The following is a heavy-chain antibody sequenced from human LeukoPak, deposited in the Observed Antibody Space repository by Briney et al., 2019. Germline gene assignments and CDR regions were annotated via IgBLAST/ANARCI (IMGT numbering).Heavy chain of an antibody. J-gene: IGHJ4*02. V-gene: IGHV1-2*02. D-gene: IGHD2-2*03. Sequence: ASVKVSCKASGYTFTGYYMHWVRQAPGQGLEWMGWTNPNSGGTNYAQKFQGRVTMTRDTSISTAYMELSRLRSDDTAVYYCARAGGYCSSTSCWGPIDYWGQGTLVTVSS. CDR1: GYTFTGYY. CDR2: TNPNSGGT. CDR3: ARAGGYCSSTSCWGPIDY.